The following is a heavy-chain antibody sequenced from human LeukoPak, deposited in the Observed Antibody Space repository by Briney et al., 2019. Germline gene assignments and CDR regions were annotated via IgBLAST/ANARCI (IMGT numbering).Heavy chain of an antibody. CDR2: IYRGGDT. CDR3: ARDKRYCTSGRCWGVQFGP. CDR1: GFXVSTNY. J-gene: IGHJ5*02. Sequence: GGSLRLSCAASGFXVSTNYISWVRQAPGKGPEWISLIYRGGDTYYADSLKGRFTISRDNSKNTLYLQMNAVRAEDTAVYYCARDKRYCTSGRCWGVQFGPWGQGTLVTVSS. D-gene: IGHD2-8*01. V-gene: IGHV3-66*01.